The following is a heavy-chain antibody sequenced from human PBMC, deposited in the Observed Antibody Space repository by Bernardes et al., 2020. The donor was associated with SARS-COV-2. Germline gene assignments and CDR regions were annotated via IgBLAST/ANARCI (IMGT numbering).Heavy chain of an antibody. J-gene: IGHJ5*02. CDR3: AKGGYRYSS. V-gene: IGHV3-7*01. Sequence: GGSLILSCAASGFTFSSSWLSWVRQAPGKGLKLVANIKEDGSEKNYVDSVKSRFSISRYNAKNSLYLQMNSLRAEDTSVYYCAKGGYRYSSWCQGTLVTVSS. CDR1: GFTFSSSW. D-gene: IGHD5-18*01. CDR2: IKEDGSEK.